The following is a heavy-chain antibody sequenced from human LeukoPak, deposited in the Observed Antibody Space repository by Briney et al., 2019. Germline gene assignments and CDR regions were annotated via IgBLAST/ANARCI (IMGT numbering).Heavy chain of an antibody. V-gene: IGHV3-9*01. J-gene: IGHJ4*02. Sequence: GGSLRLSCAASGFTFDNYAMHWVRQAPGKGLEWLSIISWNSGYIGYADSVKGRFTITRDNAKKSLDLQMNSLRAEDTAFYYCAKVRGTYSSGYFFDYWGQGTLVTVSS. CDR1: GFTFDNYA. D-gene: IGHD6-19*01. CDR2: ISWNSGYI. CDR3: AKVRGTYSSGYFFDY.